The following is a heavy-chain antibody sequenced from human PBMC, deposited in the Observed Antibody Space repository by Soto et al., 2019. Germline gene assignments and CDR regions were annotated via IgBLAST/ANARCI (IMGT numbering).Heavy chain of an antibody. D-gene: IGHD7-27*01. CDR1: GGSISSSHS. J-gene: IGHJ5*01. CDR3: ERAVALPGVFWFDF. CDR2: IYHSGST. Sequence: QVQLQESGPRLVRPSETLSLTCVVSGGSISSSHSWSWVRQPPGKGLEWIAEIYHSGSTNYNPSLKSRVTRSVDKSKNQCSLNLNSVTAADTAVYFCERAVALPGVFWFDFWGHGSLVTVSS. V-gene: IGHV4-4*02.